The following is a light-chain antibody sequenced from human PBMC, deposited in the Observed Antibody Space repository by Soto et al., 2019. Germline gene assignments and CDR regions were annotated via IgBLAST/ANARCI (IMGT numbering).Light chain of an antibody. V-gene: IGKV3-20*01. CDR1: ESVASSY. CDR2: GAS. J-gene: IGKJ5*01. Sequence: IVLTQSPGTLSLSPGEGATLSCRASESVASSYLAWCQQIPGQAPRLLIYGASSRATGIPDKFSGSGSGTDFTLTITRLETEDFAVYYCQQYATPPGTFAQGTRLEI. CDR3: QQYATPPGT.